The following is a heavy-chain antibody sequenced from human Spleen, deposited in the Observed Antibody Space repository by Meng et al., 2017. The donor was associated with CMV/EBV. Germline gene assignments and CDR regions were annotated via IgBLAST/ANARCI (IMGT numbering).Heavy chain of an antibody. V-gene: IGHV3-30*04. Sequence: LSLTCAASGFTFNTYVMHWVRQAPGKGLEWVASMSFDGNTKYYADSVKGRFTISRDNSKNSLYLQMNSLRVEDTALYYCAKKLAGPTYFFDYWGQGTLVTVSS. CDR1: GFTFNTYV. CDR2: MSFDGNTK. J-gene: IGHJ4*02. CDR3: AKKLAGPTYFFDY. D-gene: IGHD6-19*01.